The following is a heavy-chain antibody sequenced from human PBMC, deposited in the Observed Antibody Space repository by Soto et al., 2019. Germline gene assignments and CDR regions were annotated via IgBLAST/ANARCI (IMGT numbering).Heavy chain of an antibody. Sequence: SETLSLTCAVYGGSFNGYYWSWIRQPPGKGLEWIGEINHSGSTNYNPSLKSRVTISVDMSKNQFSLKLTSVTAADTAVYYCARLNMNNWFDPWGQGTLVTVSS. CDR1: GGSFNGYY. V-gene: IGHV4-34*01. CDR2: INHSGST. D-gene: IGHD3-16*01. J-gene: IGHJ5*02. CDR3: ARLNMNNWFDP.